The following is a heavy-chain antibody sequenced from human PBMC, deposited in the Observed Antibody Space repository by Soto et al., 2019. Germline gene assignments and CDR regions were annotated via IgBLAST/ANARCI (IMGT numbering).Heavy chain of an antibody. CDR3: ARDQWLARSEYFQH. D-gene: IGHD6-19*01. CDR1: GFTFSSYG. Sequence: HPGGSLRLSCAASGFTFSSYGMHWVRQAPGKGLEWVAVIWYDGSNKYYADSVKGRFTISRDNSKNTLYLQMNSLRAEDTAVYYCARDQWLARSEYFQHWGQGTLVTVSS. V-gene: IGHV3-33*01. CDR2: IWYDGSNK. J-gene: IGHJ1*01.